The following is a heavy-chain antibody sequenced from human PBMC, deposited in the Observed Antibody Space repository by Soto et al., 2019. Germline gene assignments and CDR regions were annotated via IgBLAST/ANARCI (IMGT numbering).Heavy chain of an antibody. J-gene: IGHJ3*02. D-gene: IGHD1-26*01. CDR1: GGSISSYY. CDR3: ARRYRSAFDI. CDR2: IYYSGST. Sequence: SETLSLICTVSGGSISSYYWSWIRQPPGKGLEWIGYIYYSGSTNYNPSLKSRVTISVDTSKNQFSLKLSSVTAADTAVYHCARRYRSAFDIWGQGTMVT. V-gene: IGHV4-59*08.